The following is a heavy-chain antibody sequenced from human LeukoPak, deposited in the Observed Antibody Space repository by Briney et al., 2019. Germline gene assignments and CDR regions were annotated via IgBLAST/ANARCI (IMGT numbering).Heavy chain of an antibody. J-gene: IGHJ5*02. CDR3: ARGRWPRRGWFDP. CDR2: INHSGST. Sequence: SETLSLTCAVYGGSFSGYYWSWIRQPPGKGLEWIGEINHSGSTNYNPSLKGRVTISVDTSKNQFSLKLSSVTAADTAVYYCARGRWPRRGWFDPWGQGTLVTVSS. V-gene: IGHV4-34*01. CDR1: GGSFSGYY.